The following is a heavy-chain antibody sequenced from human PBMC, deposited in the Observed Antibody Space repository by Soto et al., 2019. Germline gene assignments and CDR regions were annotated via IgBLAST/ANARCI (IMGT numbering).Heavy chain of an antibody. Sequence: EMQLLESGGDLVQPGESLRLSCAASGFTFSDYAMSWVRQAPGKGLEWVSAISSGGGSPYYADSVKGRFTISRNNSQSTLFLQMNSLRAGDAAVYYCVKVDGRIVPRHFDCWGQGTLVTVSS. V-gene: IGHV3-23*01. CDR1: GFTFSDYA. CDR3: VKVDGRIVPRHFDC. D-gene: IGHD2-2*01. CDR2: ISSGGGSP. J-gene: IGHJ4*02.